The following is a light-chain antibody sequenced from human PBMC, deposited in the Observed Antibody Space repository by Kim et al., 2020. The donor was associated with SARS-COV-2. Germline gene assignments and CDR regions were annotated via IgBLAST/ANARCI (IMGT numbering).Light chain of an antibody. V-gene: IGLV2-14*03. CDR2: DVR. Sequence: GQSISLSCSGTNSDIGTYDYVSWYQQHPGKAPKLMIFDVRVRPSGVSNRFSGSKSGYPASLTISGLQAEDEATYYCCSYSTFTTVVFGGGTQLTVL. CDR1: NSDIGTYDY. CDR3: CSYSTFTTVV. J-gene: IGLJ2*01.